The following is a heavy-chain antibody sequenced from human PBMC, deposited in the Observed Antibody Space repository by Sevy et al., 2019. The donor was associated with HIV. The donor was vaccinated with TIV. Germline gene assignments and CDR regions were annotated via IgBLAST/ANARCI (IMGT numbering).Heavy chain of an antibody. V-gene: IGHV1-2*02. CDR3: ASPGGYRYGSLLDN. D-gene: IGHD5-18*01. CDR2: INPNSGDT. Sequence: ASAKVSCKASGYTFTDYFMHWVRQAPGQGLEWMGWINPNSGDTKYAQKFQGRVTVTRDTSIRTAYMELSSLRFDDTAVYYCASPGGYRYGSLLDNWGQGTLVTVSS. J-gene: IGHJ4*02. CDR1: GYTFTDYF.